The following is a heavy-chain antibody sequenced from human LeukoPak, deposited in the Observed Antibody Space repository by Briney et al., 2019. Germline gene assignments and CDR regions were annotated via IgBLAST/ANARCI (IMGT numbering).Heavy chain of an antibody. Sequence: ASVKVSCKASGYSFTSYYIHWVRQAPGQGLEWMGWINAGNGNTKYSQEFQGRVTITRDTSASTAYMELSSLRSEDMAVYYCARVGENYGDYGLDYWSQGTLVTVSS. CDR3: ARVGENYGDYGLDY. V-gene: IGHV1-3*03. CDR2: INAGNGNT. D-gene: IGHD4-17*01. J-gene: IGHJ4*02. CDR1: GYSFTSYY.